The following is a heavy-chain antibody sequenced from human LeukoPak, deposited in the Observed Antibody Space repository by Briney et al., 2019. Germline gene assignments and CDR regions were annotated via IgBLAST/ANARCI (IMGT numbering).Heavy chain of an antibody. J-gene: IGHJ6*02. CDR2: ISSSSSYI. CDR1: GFTFSSYS. CDR3: ARERYCSSTSCYFNYYYGMDV. Sequence: GGSLRLSCAASGFTFSSYSMNWVRQAPGKGLEWVSSISSSSSYIYYADSVKGRFTISRDNAKNSLYLQMNSLRAEDTAVYYGARERYCSSTSCYFNYYYGMDVWGQGTTVTVSS. V-gene: IGHV3-21*01. D-gene: IGHD2-2*01.